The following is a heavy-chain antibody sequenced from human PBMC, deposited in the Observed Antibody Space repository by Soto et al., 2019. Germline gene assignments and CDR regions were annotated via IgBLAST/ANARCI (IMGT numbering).Heavy chain of an antibody. CDR1: GFTFSSYS. J-gene: IGHJ5*02. Sequence: EVQLVESGGGLVQPGGSLRLSCAASGFTFSSYSMNWVRQAPGKGLEWVSYISSSSTTKYYADSVKGRFTISRDNAKNSLYLQMNSPRAEDTAVYYCARAGCSGSNCLNWFDPWGQGTLVTVSS. CDR3: ARAGCSGSNCLNWFDP. V-gene: IGHV3-48*01. D-gene: IGHD2-15*01. CDR2: ISSSSTTK.